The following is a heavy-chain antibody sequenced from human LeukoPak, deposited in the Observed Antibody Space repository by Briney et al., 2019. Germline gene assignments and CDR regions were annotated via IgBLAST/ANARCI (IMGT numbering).Heavy chain of an antibody. V-gene: IGHV3-23*01. Sequence: PGGSLRLSCAASGFTFSSYAMSWVRQAPGKGLEWVSAISGSGGSTYYADSVKGRFTISRDNSKNTLYLQMNSLRAEDTAVYYCVGYSYGWDAFDIWGQGTMVTVSS. CDR1: GFTFSSYA. D-gene: IGHD5-18*01. J-gene: IGHJ3*02. CDR2: ISGSGGST. CDR3: VGYSYGWDAFDI.